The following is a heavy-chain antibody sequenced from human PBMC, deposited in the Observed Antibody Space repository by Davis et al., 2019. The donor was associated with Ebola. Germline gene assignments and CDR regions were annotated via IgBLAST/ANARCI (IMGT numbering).Heavy chain of an antibody. CDR2: IKPDGNEQ. V-gene: IGHV3-7*03. J-gene: IGHJ4*02. Sequence: GESLKISCAASGFTFSSYWMSWVRQAPGKGLEWVANIKPDGNEQQYVDSVKGRFTVSRDNVKNSLYLQLNSLRAEDTAVYYCARVRWLHLYYFDYWGQGTLVTVSS. CDR1: GFTFSSYW. CDR3: ARVRWLHLYYFDY. D-gene: IGHD5-24*01.